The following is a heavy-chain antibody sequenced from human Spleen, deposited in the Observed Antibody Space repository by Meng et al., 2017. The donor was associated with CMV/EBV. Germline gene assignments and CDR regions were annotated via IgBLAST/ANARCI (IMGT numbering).Heavy chain of an antibody. V-gene: IGHV3-74*01. CDR3: ARVGNGDYSYYYYGMDV. CDR1: GFTFSSYW. D-gene: IGHD4-17*01. Sequence: GESLKISCAASGFTFSSYWMHWVRQAPGKGLVWVSRINSDGSSTSYADSVKGRFTISRDNAKNTLYPQMNSLRAEDTAVYYCARVGNGDYSYYYYGMDVWGQGTTVTVSS. CDR2: INSDGSST. J-gene: IGHJ6*02.